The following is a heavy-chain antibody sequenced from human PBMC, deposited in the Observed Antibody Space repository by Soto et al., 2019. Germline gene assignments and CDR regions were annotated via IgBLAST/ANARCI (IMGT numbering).Heavy chain of an antibody. CDR2: IWYDGTYK. J-gene: IGHJ4*02. CDR1: GFSFSGYG. V-gene: IGHV3-33*01. D-gene: IGHD2-15*01. Sequence: GGSLRLSCAASGFSFSGYGFHWVRQAPGKGLEWVAVIWYDGTYKYYADSVKGRFTISRDNSKNTLYLQMNSLRAEGTAVYYCARWNCSGGSCYTTLPYLDYWGQGTLVTVSS. CDR3: ARWNCSGGSCYTTLPYLDY.